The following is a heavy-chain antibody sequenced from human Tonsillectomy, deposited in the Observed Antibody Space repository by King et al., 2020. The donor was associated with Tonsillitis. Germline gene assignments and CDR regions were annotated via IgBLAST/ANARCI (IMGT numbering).Heavy chain of an antibody. CDR1: GFTFSSYG. CDR3: AKSGRSYGFDY. D-gene: IGHD5-18*01. CDR2: ISYDGSNK. J-gene: IGHJ4*02. Sequence: VQLVESGGGVVQPGRSLRLSCAASGFTFSSYGIHWVRQAPGKGLEWVAIISYDGSNKYYADSVKGRFTISRDNSENTLYLQMNSLRTEDTAVYYCAKSGRSYGFDYWGQGTLVTVS. V-gene: IGHV3-30*18.